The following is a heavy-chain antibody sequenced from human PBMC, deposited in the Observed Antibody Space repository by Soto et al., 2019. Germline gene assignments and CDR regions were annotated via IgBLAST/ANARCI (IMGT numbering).Heavy chain of an antibody. D-gene: IGHD3-9*01. V-gene: IGHV4-34*01. CDR1: GGTFSGYY. Sequence: QVQLQQWGAGPLRPLETLSLTCGVSGGTFSGYYWAWIRQSPGKGLEWIGEINDRGSINYNPSLTSRVSISVDTSKNHYSLNLRSVTAADTAVYYCARESHDILTGPPWVWYFDLWGRGNLVTVSS. CDR2: INDRGSI. CDR3: ARESHDILTGPPWVWYFDL. J-gene: IGHJ2*01.